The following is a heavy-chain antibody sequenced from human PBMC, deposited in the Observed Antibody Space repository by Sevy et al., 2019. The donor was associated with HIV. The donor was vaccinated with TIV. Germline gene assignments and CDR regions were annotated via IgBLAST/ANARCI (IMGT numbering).Heavy chain of an antibody. Sequence: ASVKVSCKASGYTLSSYGISWVRQAPGQGLEWMGWINTYNGNTKYAQKLQGRITMTTDTATSTAYMEVRSLRSDDTAVYYCARDKSVQVIFGVVRYNYGMDVSGQRTSVTVSS. CDR3: ARDKSVQVIFGVVRYNYGMDV. CDR2: INTYNGNT. D-gene: IGHD3-3*01. CDR1: GYTLSSYG. J-gene: IGHJ6*02. V-gene: IGHV1-18*01.